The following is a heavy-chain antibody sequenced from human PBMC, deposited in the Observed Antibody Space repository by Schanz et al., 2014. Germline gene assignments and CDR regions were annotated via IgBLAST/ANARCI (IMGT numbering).Heavy chain of an antibody. V-gene: IGHV4-4*02. J-gene: IGHJ2*01. CDR2: IYHSGST. D-gene: IGHD1-1*01. Sequence: QVQLQESGPGLVKPSGTLSLTCAVSGASISSSNWWSWVRQPPGKGLEWIGEIYHSGSTNYNPSHKSRVTISLDTSKNQFSLTLTSLTAADTAVYYCARDTTWRLDLWGRGTLVTVSS. CDR3: ARDTTWRLDL. CDR1: GASISSSNW.